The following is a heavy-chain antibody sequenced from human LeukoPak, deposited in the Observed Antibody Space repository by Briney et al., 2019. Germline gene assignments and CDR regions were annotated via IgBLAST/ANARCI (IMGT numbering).Heavy chain of an antibody. CDR1: GYTFTGYY. D-gene: IGHD2-2*01. Sequence: GASVKVSCKASGYTFTGYYMHWVRQAPGQGLEWMGGINPNSGGTNYAQEFQGRVTMTRDTSISTAYMELSRLRSDDTAVYYCASHCSSTSSLRMDVWGQGTTVTVSS. V-gene: IGHV1-2*02. CDR3: ASHCSSTSSLRMDV. J-gene: IGHJ6*02. CDR2: INPNSGGT.